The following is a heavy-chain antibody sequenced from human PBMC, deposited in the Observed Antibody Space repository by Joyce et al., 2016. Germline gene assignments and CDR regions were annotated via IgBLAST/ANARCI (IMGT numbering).Heavy chain of an antibody. CDR1: GFSFSDYT. CDR3: AKHGAGHLGLDS. J-gene: IGHJ4*02. D-gene: IGHD3-10*01. CDR2: INWDGSDS. Sequence: EVQLVESGGVVVQPGGSLRLSCAASGFSFSDYTMHWVRRAPGKSLEWVSYINWDGSDSDYADSVRGRFTISRDNYRTSLYLHMDSLRIEDIAFYYCAKHGAGHLGLDSWGQGTLVTVSS. V-gene: IGHV3-43*01.